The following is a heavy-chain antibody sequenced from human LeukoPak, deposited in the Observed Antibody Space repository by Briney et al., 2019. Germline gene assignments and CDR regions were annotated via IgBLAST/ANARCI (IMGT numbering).Heavy chain of an antibody. CDR2: TVSEIDGGTT. V-gene: IGHV3-15*04. CDR3: VKGLDYSSSQMDS. CDR1: GFTFNYAW. Sequence: PGGSLRLSCAASGFTFNYAWMSWVRQVPGKGLEWVGQTVSEIDGGTTDYAAPVKGRFTISRDNSRNTVYVQMNSLTPEDTAVYYCVKGLDYSSSQMDSWGQGTLVTVSS. J-gene: IGHJ4*02. D-gene: IGHD6-6*01.